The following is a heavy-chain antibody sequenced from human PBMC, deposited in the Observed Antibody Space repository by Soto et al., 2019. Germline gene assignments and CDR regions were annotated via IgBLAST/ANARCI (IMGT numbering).Heavy chain of an antibody. CDR2: IIPIFGTA. CDR3: ASATVGATTGYGMDV. Sequence: SVKFSCKASGYMFVTYGINWVGQAPGQGLEWMGGIIPIFGTANYAQKFQGRVTITADESTSTAYMELSSLRSEDTAVYYCASATVGATTGYGMDVWGQGTTVTVSS. CDR1: GYMFVTYG. V-gene: IGHV1-69*13. D-gene: IGHD1-26*01. J-gene: IGHJ6*02.